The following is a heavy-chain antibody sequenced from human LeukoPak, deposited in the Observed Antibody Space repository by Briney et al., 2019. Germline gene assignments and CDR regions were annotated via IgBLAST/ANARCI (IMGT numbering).Heavy chain of an antibody. CDR2: IFYDGSKQ. D-gene: IGHD3-10*01. CDR1: GFTFSHYG. V-gene: IGHV3-33*01. CDR3: ARDQALYFGYGDY. J-gene: IGHJ4*02. Sequence: GGSLRLSCAASGFTFSHYGMHWVRQAPGKGLEWLAAIFYDGSKQHYADTVKGRFIISRDNSKNTVYLQVNSLTAQDTAVYYCARDQALYFGYGDYWGLGTLVTVSS.